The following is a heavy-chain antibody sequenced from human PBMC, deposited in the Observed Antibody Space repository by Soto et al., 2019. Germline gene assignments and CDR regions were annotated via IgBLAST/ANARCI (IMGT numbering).Heavy chain of an antibody. CDR1: GFTFSSYA. D-gene: IGHD2-2*03. J-gene: IGHJ4*02. CDR2: ISGSGGST. CDR3: AKEGGYFSSTSCYGRVYY. V-gene: IGHV3-23*01. Sequence: EVQLLESGGGLVQPGGSLRLSCAASGFTFSSYAMSWVRQAPGKGLEWVSAISGSGGSTYYADSVKGRFTISRDNSKNTRYLQMNSLRAADTAVYYCAKEGGYFSSTSCYGRVYYWGQGTLVTVSS.